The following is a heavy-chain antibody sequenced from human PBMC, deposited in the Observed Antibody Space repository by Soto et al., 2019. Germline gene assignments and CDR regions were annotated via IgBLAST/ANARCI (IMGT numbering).Heavy chain of an antibody. CDR3: ARDSAPLSYGDYPWFDP. V-gene: IGHV4-59*01. CDR2: IYYSGST. J-gene: IGHJ5*02. D-gene: IGHD4-17*01. Sequence: QVQLQESGPGLVKPSETLSLTCTVSGGSISSYYWSWIRQPPGKGLEWIGYIYYSGSTNYNPSLKSRVTISVDTSKNQFSLKLSSVTAADTAVYYCARDSAPLSYGDYPWFDPWGQGTLVNVSS. CDR1: GGSISSYY.